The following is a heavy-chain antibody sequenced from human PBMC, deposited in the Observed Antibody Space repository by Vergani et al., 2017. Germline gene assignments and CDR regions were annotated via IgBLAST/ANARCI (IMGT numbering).Heavy chain of an antibody. J-gene: IGHJ5*02. D-gene: IGHD5-12*01. CDR2: ISSSSSTI. V-gene: IGHV3-48*01. CDR3: ARVATIGWFDP. CDR1: GFTFSSYS. Sequence: EVQLVESGGGLVQPGGSLRLSCAASGFTFSSYSMNWVRQAPGKGLEWVSYISSSSSTIYYADSVKGRFTISRDNAKNSLYLQMNSLRAEDTAVYYGARVATIGWFDPWGQGTLVTVSS.